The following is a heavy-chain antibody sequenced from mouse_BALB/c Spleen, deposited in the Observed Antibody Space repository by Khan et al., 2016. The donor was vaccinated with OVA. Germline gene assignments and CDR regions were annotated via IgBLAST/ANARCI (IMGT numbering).Heavy chain of an antibody. D-gene: IGHD1-1*02. CDR3: SRDYWCTY. CDR2: ISSGGTT. CDR1: GFTFSNYA. V-gene: IGHV5-6-5*01. J-gene: IGHJ3*01. Sequence: EVELVESGGDLVKPGGSLKLSCAASGFTFSNYAMSWVRQTPEKRLEWVASISSGGTTYYPDSVKGRFTISRDNARNILYLQMNSLRSEDTAMFYWSRDYWCTYWGQGTLVTVSA.